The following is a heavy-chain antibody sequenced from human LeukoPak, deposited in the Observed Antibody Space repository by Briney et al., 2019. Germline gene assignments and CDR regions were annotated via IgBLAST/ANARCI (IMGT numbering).Heavy chain of an antibody. CDR2: ISGSTRNI. Sequence: GGSLRLSCVASGFIFDSYAMSWVRQAPGKGLEWVSAISGSTRNIYYADSVKGRFTISRDNSKNTLYLQMNSLRVEDTAVYYCARPNFYDTSGYYYYFDYWGQGTLVTVSS. J-gene: IGHJ4*02. CDR1: GFIFDSYA. D-gene: IGHD3-22*01. CDR3: ARPNFYDTSGYYYYFDY. V-gene: IGHV3-23*01.